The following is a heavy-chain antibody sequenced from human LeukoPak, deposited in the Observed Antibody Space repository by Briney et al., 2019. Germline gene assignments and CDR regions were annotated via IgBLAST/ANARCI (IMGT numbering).Heavy chain of an antibody. CDR2: IYYSGST. CDR1: GGSFSRYY. J-gene: IGHJ4*02. V-gene: IGHV4-39*01. D-gene: IGHD6-13*01. Sequence: SETLSLTCGFYGGSFSRYYWGWIRQPPGKGLEWIGSIYYSGSTYYNPSLKSRVTISVDTSKNQLSLKLSSVTAADTAVYYCASARTSSRSWFTFDYWGQGILVTVSS. CDR3: ASARTSSRSWFTFDY.